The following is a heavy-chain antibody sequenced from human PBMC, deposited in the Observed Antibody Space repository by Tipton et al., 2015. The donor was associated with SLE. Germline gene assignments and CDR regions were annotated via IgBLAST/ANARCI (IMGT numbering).Heavy chain of an antibody. V-gene: IGHV3-74*01. J-gene: IGHJ3*01. CDR1: RFTFSPYW. CDR2: INSDGSIT. Sequence: GSLRLSCAASRFTFSPYWMHWVRQVPGKGLVWVARINSDGSITNYADSVKGRFTISRDNAKNTLYLQMNSLRAEDTAVYHCAKDDDYSRGAAFDVWGQGTMVTVSS. D-gene: IGHD4-11*01. CDR3: AKDDDYSRGAAFDV.